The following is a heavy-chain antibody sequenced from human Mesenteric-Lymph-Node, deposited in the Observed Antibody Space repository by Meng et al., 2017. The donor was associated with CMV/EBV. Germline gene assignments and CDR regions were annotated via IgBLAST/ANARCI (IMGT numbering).Heavy chain of an antibody. CDR1: DTFSDY. CDR3: ASTYCYSTNCFSSAADY. V-gene: IGHV1-2*06. J-gene: IGHJ4*02. D-gene: IGHD2-2*01. Sequence: DTFSDYIFTWVRQAPGQGLEWMGRINPNSGDTNYAQEFQGRVTMTRDTSISTAYMELSRLTSGDTAVYYCASTYCYSTNCFSSAADYWGQGTLVTVSS. CDR2: INPNSGDT.